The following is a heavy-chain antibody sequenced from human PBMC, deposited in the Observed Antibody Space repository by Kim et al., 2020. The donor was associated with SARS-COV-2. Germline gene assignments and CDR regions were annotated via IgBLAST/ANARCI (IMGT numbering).Heavy chain of an antibody. D-gene: IGHD3-3*01. CDR3: ARATYYDFWSGYLFRVKGGDGMDV. J-gene: IGHJ6*02. CDR1: GFTFSSYE. Sequence: GGSLRLSCAASGFTFSSYEMNWVRQAPGKGLEWVSYISSSGSTIYYADSVKGRFTISRDNAKNSLYLQMNSLRAEDTAVYYCARATYYDFWSGYLFRVKGGDGMDVWGQGTTVTVSS. CDR2: ISSSGSTI. V-gene: IGHV3-48*03.